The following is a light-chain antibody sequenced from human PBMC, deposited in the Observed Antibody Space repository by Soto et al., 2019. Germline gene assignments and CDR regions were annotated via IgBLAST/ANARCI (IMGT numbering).Light chain of an antibody. CDR1: SSNIGAGYD. CDR2: GNS. J-gene: IGLJ2*01. Sequence: QSVRTQPPSVSGAPGQRVTISCTGSSSNIGAGYDVHWYQQLPGTAPKLLIYGNSNRPSGVPDRFSGSKSGTSASLAITGLQAEDEADYYCQSYDSSLSGVVFGGGTKLTVL. CDR3: QSYDSSLSGVV. V-gene: IGLV1-40*01.